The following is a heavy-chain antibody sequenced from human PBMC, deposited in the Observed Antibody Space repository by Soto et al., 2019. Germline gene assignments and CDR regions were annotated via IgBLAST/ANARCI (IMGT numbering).Heavy chain of an antibody. D-gene: IGHD4-4*01. CDR3: AKDGVMYSNYVSGWFDP. CDR2: ISGSGGST. V-gene: IGHV3-23*01. Sequence: SLRLSCAASGFTFSSYAMSWVRQAPGKGLEWVSAISGSGGSTYYADSVKGRFTISRDNSKNTLYLQMNSLRAEDTAVYYCAKDGVMYSNYVSGWFDPWGQGTLVTVSS. J-gene: IGHJ5*02. CDR1: GFTFSSYA.